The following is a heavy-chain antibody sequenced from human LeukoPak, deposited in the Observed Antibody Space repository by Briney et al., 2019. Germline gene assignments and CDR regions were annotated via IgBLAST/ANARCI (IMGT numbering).Heavy chain of an antibody. D-gene: IGHD6-19*01. CDR2: INWNGGST. J-gene: IGHJ5*02. V-gene: IGHV3-20*04. CDR1: GFTFDDYG. Sequence: GGSLRLSCAAYGFTFDDYGMSWVRQAPGKGLEWVSGINWNGGSTGYADSVKGRFTISRDNAKNSLYLQMNSLRAEDTALYYCARGDSSGWYPNWFDPWGQGTLVTVSS. CDR3: ARGDSSGWYPNWFDP.